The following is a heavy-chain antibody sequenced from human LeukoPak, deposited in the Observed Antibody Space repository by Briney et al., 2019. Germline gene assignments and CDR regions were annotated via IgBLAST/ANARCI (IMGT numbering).Heavy chain of an antibody. J-gene: IGHJ4*02. CDR1: GYTFTGYY. CDR3: ARGQYSSSWYIPENDY. CDR2: INPNSGGT. V-gene: IGHV1-2*02. D-gene: IGHD6-13*01. Sequence: ASVKVSCKASGYTFTGYYMHWVRQAPGQGLEWMGWINPNSGGTNYAQKFQGRVTMTRDTSISTAYIELSRLRSDDTAVYYCARGQYSSSWYIPENDYWGQGTLVTVSS.